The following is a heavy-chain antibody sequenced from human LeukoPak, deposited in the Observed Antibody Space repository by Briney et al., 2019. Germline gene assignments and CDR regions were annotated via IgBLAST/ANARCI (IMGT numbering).Heavy chain of an antibody. J-gene: IGHJ4*02. Sequence: GGSLRLSCAASGFTFSSYAMHWVRQAPGKGLEWVAVISYDGSNKYYADSVKGRFTISRDNSKNTLYLRMNSLRAEDTAVYYCAREVPFGYGGNSDGLDYWGQGTLVTVSS. V-gene: IGHV3-30*04. CDR1: GFTFSSYA. D-gene: IGHD4-23*01. CDR3: AREVPFGYGGNSDGLDY. CDR2: ISYDGSNK.